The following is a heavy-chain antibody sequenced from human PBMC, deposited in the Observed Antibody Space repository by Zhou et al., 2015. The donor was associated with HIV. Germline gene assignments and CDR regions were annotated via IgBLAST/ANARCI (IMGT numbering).Heavy chain of an antibody. D-gene: IGHD3-10*01. V-gene: IGHV1-69*01. CDR1: GGTFSSYA. Sequence: QVQLVQSGAEVKKPGSSVKVSCKASGGTFSSYAISWVRQAPGQGLEWMGGIIPIFGTANYAQKFQGRVTITADESTSTAYMELSSLRSEDTAVYYCARGVYGSGSYYLGPSRVTYYFDYWGQGTLVTVSS. CDR2: IIPIFGTA. J-gene: IGHJ4*02. CDR3: ARGVYGSGSYYLGPSRVTYYFDY.